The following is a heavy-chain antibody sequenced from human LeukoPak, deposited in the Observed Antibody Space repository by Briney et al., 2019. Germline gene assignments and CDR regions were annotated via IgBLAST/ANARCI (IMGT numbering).Heavy chain of an antibody. CDR3: ARDRTIFGVVITTSDY. V-gene: IGHV3-30*04. CDR1: GFTFSSYA. Sequence: GRSLRLSCAASGFTFSSYAMHWVRQAPSKGLEWVAVISYDGSNKYYADSVKGRFTISRDNSKNTLYLQMNSLRAEDTAVYYCARDRTIFGVVITTSDYWGQGTLVTVSS. J-gene: IGHJ4*02. D-gene: IGHD3-3*01. CDR2: ISYDGSNK.